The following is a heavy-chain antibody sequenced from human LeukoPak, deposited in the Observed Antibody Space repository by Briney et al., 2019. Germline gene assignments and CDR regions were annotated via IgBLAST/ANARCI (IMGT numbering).Heavy chain of an antibody. CDR3: ASHHGGNYYYYGMDV. J-gene: IGHJ6*02. D-gene: IGHD4-23*01. V-gene: IGHV1-46*01. CDR1: GYTFTSYY. CDR2: INPSGGST. Sequence: ASVKVSCKASGYTFTSYYMHWVRQAPGQGLEWMGIINPSGGSTSYAQKFQGRVTMTRDTSTSTVYMELSSLRSEDTAVYYCASHHGGNYYYYGMDVWGQGTTVTVSS.